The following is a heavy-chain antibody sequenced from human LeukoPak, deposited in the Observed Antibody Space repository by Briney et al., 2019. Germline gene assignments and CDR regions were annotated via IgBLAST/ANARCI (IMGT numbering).Heavy chain of an antibody. D-gene: IGHD6-19*01. CDR1: GFTFSDYS. Sequence: GGSLRLSCAASGFTFSDYSMNWVRQAPGKGLEWISYIGIDSGNTNYADSVKGRFTISGDKAKNSLYLQMNSLRVEDTAVYYCARDTKPSIAVAGTKPYYFDYWGQGTLVTVSS. J-gene: IGHJ4*02. CDR2: IGIDSGNT. CDR3: ARDTKPSIAVAGTKPYYFDY. V-gene: IGHV3-48*01.